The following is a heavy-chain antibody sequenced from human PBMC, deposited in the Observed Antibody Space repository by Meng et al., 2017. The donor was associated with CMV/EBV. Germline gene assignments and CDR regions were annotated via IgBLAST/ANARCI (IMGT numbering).Heavy chain of an antibody. CDR3: ARRIVVVPAAYLGY. CDR2: MNPNSGNT. CDR1: GYTFTSYD. Sequence: KASGYTFTSYDINWVRQATGQGLEWMGWMNPNSGNTGYAQKFQGRVTMTRNTSISTAYMELSRLRSDDTAVYYCARRIVVVPAAYLGYWGQGTLVTVSS. J-gene: IGHJ4*02. D-gene: IGHD2-2*01. V-gene: IGHV1-8*01.